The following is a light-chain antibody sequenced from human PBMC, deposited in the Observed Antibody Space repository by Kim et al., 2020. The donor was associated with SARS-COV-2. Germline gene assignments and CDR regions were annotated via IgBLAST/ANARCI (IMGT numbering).Light chain of an antibody. CDR2: DVR. Sequence: QSALTQPRSVSGSPGQSVTISCTGTRSDVGAYNYVSWYQQHPGKAPKLMIYDVRRRPSGVPDRFSGSKSGNTASLTISGLQAEDEADYYCCSYAGSYTVVFGGGTKVTVL. CDR3: CSYAGSYTVV. CDR1: RSDVGAYNY. V-gene: IGLV2-11*01. J-gene: IGLJ2*01.